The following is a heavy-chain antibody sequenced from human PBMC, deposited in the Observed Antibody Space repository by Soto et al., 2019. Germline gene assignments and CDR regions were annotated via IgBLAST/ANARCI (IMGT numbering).Heavy chain of an antibody. CDR1: GFTLNNYW. CDR3: ARGDIAAGTFFYYYGMDL. Sequence: QLVESGGGLVQPGGSLRLSCAASGFTLNNYWMHWVRQAPGMGLVWVSRINGDATSTSYADSVKGRFTISRDNARNTLYLQMNSLRAEDTALYYCARGDIAAGTFFYYYGMDLWGQGTTVTVS. D-gene: IGHD6-13*01. CDR2: INGDATST. J-gene: IGHJ6*02. V-gene: IGHV3-74*01.